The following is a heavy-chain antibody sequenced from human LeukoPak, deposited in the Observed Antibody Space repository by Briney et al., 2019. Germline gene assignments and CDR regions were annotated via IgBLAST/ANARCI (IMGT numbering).Heavy chain of an antibody. CDR2: IIPIFGTA. Sequence: SVKVSCKASGGTFSSYAISWVRQAPGQGLEWMGGIIPIFGTANYAQKFQGRVTITADKSTSTAYMELSSLRSEDTAVYYCARTGMTTVAPFDYWGQGTLVTVSS. D-gene: IGHD4-23*01. CDR1: GGTFSSYA. J-gene: IGHJ4*02. V-gene: IGHV1-69*06. CDR3: ARTGMTTVAPFDY.